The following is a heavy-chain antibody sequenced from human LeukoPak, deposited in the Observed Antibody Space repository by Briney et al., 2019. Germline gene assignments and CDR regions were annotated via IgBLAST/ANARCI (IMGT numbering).Heavy chain of an antibody. CDR1: GFTFSSCG. CDR3: ARGRDGYNWIDY. Sequence: GRSLRLSCAASGFTFSSCGMHWVRQAPGKGLEWVAVIWYDGTNKYYADSVKGRFTISRDNSKNTLYLQMNSLRAEDTAVYYCARGRDGYNWIDYWGQGTLVTVSS. D-gene: IGHD5-24*01. CDR2: IWYDGTNK. J-gene: IGHJ4*02. V-gene: IGHV3-33*08.